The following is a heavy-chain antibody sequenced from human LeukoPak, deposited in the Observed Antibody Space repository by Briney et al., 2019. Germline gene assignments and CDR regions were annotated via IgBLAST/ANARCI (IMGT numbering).Heavy chain of an antibody. CDR3: ATGEWGGYDYDLAPY. D-gene: IGHD5-12*01. Sequence: ASVKVSCKASGYTFTGYYIHWVRQAPGQGLEWMGWINPNSGGTNYAQKFQGRVTMTRDTSISTAYMEVRRLRSDDTAVYYCATGEWGGYDYDLAPYWGQGTLVTVSS. CDR2: INPNSGGT. J-gene: IGHJ4*02. CDR1: GYTFTGYY. V-gene: IGHV1-2*02.